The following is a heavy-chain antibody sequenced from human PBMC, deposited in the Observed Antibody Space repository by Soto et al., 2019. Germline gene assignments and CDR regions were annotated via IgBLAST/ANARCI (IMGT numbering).Heavy chain of an antibody. CDR1: GFSVTSNY. J-gene: IGHJ4*02. D-gene: IGHD3-9*01. CDR3: ARVTTFYDILTSSYALNYFDY. CDR2: IYAGGNT. V-gene: IGHV3-53*01. Sequence: GGSLRLSCAASGFSVTSNYMTWVRQAPGRGLECVSVIYAGGNTYYPDSVKGRFTISSDNSKNTLFLQMNNLRAEDTAVYYCARVTTFYDILTSSYALNYFDYWGQGTRVTVSS.